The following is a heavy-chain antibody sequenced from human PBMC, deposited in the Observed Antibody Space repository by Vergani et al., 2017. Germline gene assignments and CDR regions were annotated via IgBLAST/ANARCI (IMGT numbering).Heavy chain of an antibody. J-gene: IGHJ4*02. CDR1: GGSFSGYY. V-gene: IGHV4-34*01. D-gene: IGHD6-25*01. CDR3: ARRIAASAFDY. Sequence: QVQLQQWGAGLLKPSETLSLTCAVYGGSFSGYYWSWIRQPPGKGLEWIGSIYYSGSTYYNPSLKSRVTISVDTSKNQFSLKLSSVTAADTAVYYCARRIAASAFDYWGQGTLVTVSS. CDR2: IYYSGST.